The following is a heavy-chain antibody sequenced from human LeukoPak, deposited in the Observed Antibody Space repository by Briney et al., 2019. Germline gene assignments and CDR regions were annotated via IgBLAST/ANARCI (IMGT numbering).Heavy chain of an antibody. D-gene: IGHD1-26*01. CDR2: IYYSGST. Sequence: PSETLSLTCTVSGGSISSYYWSWIRQPPGKGLEWIGYIYYSGSTNYNPSLKSRVTISVDKSKNQFSLKLSSVTAADTAVYYCARDPGSYYFDYWGQGTLVTVSS. V-gene: IGHV4-59*12. CDR3: ARDPGSYYFDY. CDR1: GGSISSYY. J-gene: IGHJ4*02.